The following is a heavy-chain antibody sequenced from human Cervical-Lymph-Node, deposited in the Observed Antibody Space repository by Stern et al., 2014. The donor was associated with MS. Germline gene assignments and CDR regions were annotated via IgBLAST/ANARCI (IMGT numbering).Heavy chain of an antibody. Sequence: QLQLQESGPGLVKPSETLSLTCTVSGGSVSSGSYYWSWIRQPQGKGLEGIGYIHSSGSTNDNPALKSRSTISVDTSKIQFSLKLSSVTAADTAVYYYARGYCSGGSCYSLYYYYYGMDVWGQGTTVTVSS. J-gene: IGHJ6*02. V-gene: IGHV4-61*01. CDR3: ARGYCSGGSCYSLYYYYYGMDV. CDR2: IHSSGST. D-gene: IGHD2-15*01. CDR1: GGSVSSGSYY.